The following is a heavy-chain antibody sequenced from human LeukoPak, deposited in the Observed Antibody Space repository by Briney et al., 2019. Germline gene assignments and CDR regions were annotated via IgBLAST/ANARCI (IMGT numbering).Heavy chain of an antibody. CDR2: IYNSGST. CDR3: ARGAPPDS. J-gene: IGHJ4*02. V-gene: IGHV4-31*03. CDR1: GASFNPGDYF. Sequence: PSETLSLTCIVSGASFNPGDYFWTSNRQHPAKGLEWIGYIYNSGSTYYNPSLKSRVTISVDTSKNHFSLRLTSVTAADSAVYYCARGAPPDSWGQGTLVTVSS.